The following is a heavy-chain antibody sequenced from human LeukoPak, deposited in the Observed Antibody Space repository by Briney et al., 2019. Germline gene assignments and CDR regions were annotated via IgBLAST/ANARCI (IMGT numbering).Heavy chain of an antibody. J-gene: IGHJ4*02. CDR1: GGSISSSSYY. V-gene: IGHV4-39*07. CDR2: IYTSGST. CDR3: ARLGADSSSIAARLVDY. Sequence: SETLSLTCTVSGGSISSSSYYWGWIRQPPGKGLEWIGRIYTSGSTNYNPSLKSRVAMSVDTSKNQFSLKLSSVTAADTAVYYCARLGADSSSIAARLVDYWGQGTLVTVSS. D-gene: IGHD6-6*01.